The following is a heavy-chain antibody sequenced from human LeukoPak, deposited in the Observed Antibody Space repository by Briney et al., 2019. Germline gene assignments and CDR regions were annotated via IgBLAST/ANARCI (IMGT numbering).Heavy chain of an antibody. J-gene: IGHJ4*02. CDR3: ARTRGYSYGYVLYFDY. V-gene: IGHV1-18*01. Sequence: ASVKVSCKASGYTFTSYGISWVRQAPGQGLEWMGWISAYNSNTSYAQKLQGRVTMTTDTSTSTAYMELRSLRSDDTAVYYCARTRGYSYGYVLYFDYWGQGTLVTVSS. D-gene: IGHD5-18*01. CDR2: ISAYNSNT. CDR1: GYTFTSYG.